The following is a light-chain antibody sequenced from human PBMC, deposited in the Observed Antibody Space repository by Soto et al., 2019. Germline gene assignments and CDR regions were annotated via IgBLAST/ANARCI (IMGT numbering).Light chain of an antibody. CDR3: QQYNSYRFT. Sequence: DIQMTQSPSTLSASVGVRVTITCRASQTISSWLAWYHQKPGKAPNLLIYDASNLESGVPSRFSGSGSGTEFTLTITSLHPDDFGTYYCQQYNSYRFTFGQGTKLEIK. CDR2: DAS. V-gene: IGKV1-5*01. CDR1: QTISSW. J-gene: IGKJ2*01.